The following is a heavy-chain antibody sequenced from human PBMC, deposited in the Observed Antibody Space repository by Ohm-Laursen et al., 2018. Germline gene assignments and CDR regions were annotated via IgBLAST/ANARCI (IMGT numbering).Heavy chain of an antibody. CDR2: ISSSSSTI. CDR3: ARGHYYYYGMGV. CDR1: GFTFSASG. V-gene: IGHV3-48*01. J-gene: IGHJ6*02. Sequence: SLRLSCSASGFTFSASGMNWVRQAPGKGLEWLSYISSSSSTIYYADSVKGRFTISRDNAKNSLYLQMNSLRGEDTAVYYCARGHYYYYGMGVWGQGTTVTVSS.